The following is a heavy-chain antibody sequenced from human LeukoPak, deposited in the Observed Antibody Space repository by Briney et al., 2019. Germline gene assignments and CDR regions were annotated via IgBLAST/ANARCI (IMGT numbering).Heavy chain of an antibody. D-gene: IGHD2-2*01. Sequence: GGALRLSCTASGFAFDEHCMSWLRQVPGKGLEWVSGINWSGGSTGYAHHFSGRFTISRDNAKNSLYLQMDSLRAEDTALYYCARAPITSPFYFDYWGQGTLVTVSS. J-gene: IGHJ4*02. CDR2: INWSGGST. CDR1: GFAFDEHC. CDR3: ARAPITSPFYFDY. V-gene: IGHV3-20*04.